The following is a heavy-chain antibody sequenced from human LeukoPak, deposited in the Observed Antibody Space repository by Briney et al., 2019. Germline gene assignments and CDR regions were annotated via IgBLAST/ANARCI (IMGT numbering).Heavy chain of an antibody. Sequence: GGSLRLSRIASEFTFNTYAMQWVRQAPGKGLEWVAVISIDGKTQYYADSVKGRFTISRDDSKNTLYLEMDSLRDEDTALFYCAREEYGFGLGALDVWGQGTTVTVS. D-gene: IGHD3-10*01. CDR1: EFTFNTYA. CDR2: ISIDGKTQ. J-gene: IGHJ6*02. CDR3: AREEYGFGLGALDV. V-gene: IGHV3-30*04.